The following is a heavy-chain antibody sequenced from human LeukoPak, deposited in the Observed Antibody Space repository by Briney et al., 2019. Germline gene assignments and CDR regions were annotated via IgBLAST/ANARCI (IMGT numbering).Heavy chain of an antibody. V-gene: IGHV4-31*03. CDR1: DGSISSGGYY. CDR2: IYYSGST. D-gene: IGHD3-3*02. J-gene: IGHJ6*02. CDR3: ASLSPYYYYGMDV. Sequence: SQTLSLTCTVSDGSISSGGYYWSWIRQHPGKGLEWIGYIYYSGSTYYNPSLKSRVTISVDTSKNQFSLKLSSVTAADTAVYYCASLSPYYYYGMDVWGQGTTVTVSS.